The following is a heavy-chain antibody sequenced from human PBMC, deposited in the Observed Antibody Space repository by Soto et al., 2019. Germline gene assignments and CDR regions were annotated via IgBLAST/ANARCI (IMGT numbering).Heavy chain of an antibody. D-gene: IGHD3-3*01. J-gene: IGHJ6*02. V-gene: IGHV7-4-1*01. CDR2: INTNTGNP. Sequence: ASVKVSCKASGYTFTSYAMNWVRQAPGQGLEWMGWINTNTGNPTYAQGFTGRFVFSLDTSVSTAYLQICSLKAEDTAVYYCARGCCEGGYQERWYDFWSGSRYYYGMDVWGQGTTVTVSS. CDR1: GYTFTSYA. CDR3: ARGCCEGGYQERWYDFWSGSRYYYGMDV.